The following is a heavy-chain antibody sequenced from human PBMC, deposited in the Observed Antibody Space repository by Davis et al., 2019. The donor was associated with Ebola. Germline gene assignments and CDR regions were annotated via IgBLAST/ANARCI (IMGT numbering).Heavy chain of an antibody. Sequence: PSETLSLTCAVYGGSLSDYYWSWIRQPPGKSLEWIGSIYYTGSAYYNSSLASRATISVDTSKNQFSLKLTSVTAADTAMYYCSERGSSVWGQGTLVTVSS. CDR3: SERGSSV. CDR1: GGSLSDYY. J-gene: IGHJ4*02. D-gene: IGHD3-10*01. CDR2: IYYTGSA. V-gene: IGHV4-59*03.